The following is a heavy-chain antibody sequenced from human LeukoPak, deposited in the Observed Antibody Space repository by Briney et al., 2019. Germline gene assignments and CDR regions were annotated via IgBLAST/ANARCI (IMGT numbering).Heavy chain of an antibody. CDR3: AKALGYCSGGSCYQLSYFDY. CDR1: GFTFSSYA. J-gene: IGHJ4*02. V-gene: IGHV3-23*01. Sequence: GGSLRLSCAASGFTFSSYAMNWVRQAPGKGLEWVSAISGSGGSTYYADSVKGRFTISRDNSKNTLYLQMSSLRAEDTAVYYCAKALGYCSGGSCYQLSYFDYWGQGTLVTVSS. D-gene: IGHD2-15*01. CDR2: ISGSGGST.